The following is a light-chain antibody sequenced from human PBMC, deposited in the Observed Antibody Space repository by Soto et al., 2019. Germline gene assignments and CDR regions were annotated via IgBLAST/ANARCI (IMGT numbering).Light chain of an antibody. CDR2: DAS. CDR1: QSISDW. V-gene: IGKV1-5*01. Sequence: IQLTQSPSSLSASVGDRVTITCRASQSISDWLAWFQQKPGKAPKVLIYDASTLESGVPSRFSGSGSGTEFTLTISSLQPEDFAVYYCQQYGSSITFGQGTRLEIK. J-gene: IGKJ5*01. CDR3: QQYGSSIT.